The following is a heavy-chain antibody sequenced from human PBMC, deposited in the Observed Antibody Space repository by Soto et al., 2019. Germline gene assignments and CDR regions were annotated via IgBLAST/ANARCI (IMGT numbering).Heavy chain of an antibody. Sequence: QVQLQESGPGLVKPSQTLSLTCTVSGGSINSGGYCWSWIRQHPGKGLDWIGCISYGGSTSYNPSLTSRVTISVDTSKKQFSLKLTSVTAADTAVYYCSRGILVWGQGALITVSS. V-gene: IGHV4-31*03. J-gene: IGHJ4*02. CDR2: ISYGGST. CDR1: GGSINSGGYC. CDR3: SRGILV. D-gene: IGHD5-18*01.